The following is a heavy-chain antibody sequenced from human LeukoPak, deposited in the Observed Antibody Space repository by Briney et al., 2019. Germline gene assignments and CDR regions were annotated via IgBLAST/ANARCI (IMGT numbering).Heavy chain of an antibody. CDR1: GFTFSSYW. D-gene: IGHD4-17*01. Sequence: GGSLRLSCAASGFTFSSYWMTWVRQAPGKGLEWVADIKHDGSEKYYVDSVKGRFTISRDNAKNSLYLQMNSPRAEDTAVYYCARGSSTGDYWGQGTLVTVSS. V-gene: IGHV3-7*01. J-gene: IGHJ4*02. CDR2: IKHDGSEK. CDR3: ARGSSTGDY.